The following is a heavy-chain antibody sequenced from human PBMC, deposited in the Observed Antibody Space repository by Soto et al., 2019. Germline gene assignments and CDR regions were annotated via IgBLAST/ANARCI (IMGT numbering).Heavy chain of an antibody. V-gene: IGHV3-73*01. CDR2: IRSKANSYAT. CDR1: GFTFSGSA. CDR3: TRHPPTEVDY. J-gene: IGHJ4*02. D-gene: IGHD4-17*01. Sequence: EVQLVESGGGLVQPGGSLKLSCAASGFTFSGSAMHWVRQASGKGLEWVGRIRSKANSYATAYAASVKGRFTISRDDSKNTAYLQMNSLKTEDTAVYYCTRHPPTEVDYWGQGTLVTVSS.